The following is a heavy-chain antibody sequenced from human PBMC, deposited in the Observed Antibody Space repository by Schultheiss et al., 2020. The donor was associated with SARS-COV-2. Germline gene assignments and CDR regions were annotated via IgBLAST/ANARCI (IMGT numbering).Heavy chain of an antibody. J-gene: IGHJ3*02. CDR2: ISGHNGNT. D-gene: IGHD6-19*01. CDR1: GYTFTSYG. Sequence: ASVKVSCKASGYTFTSYGISWVRQAPGQGLEWMGWISGHNGNTNYAQNFQGRVIMTTDTSTSTAYMELRSLRSDDTAIYYCARGVAVAGNDAFDIWGQGTMVTVSS. CDR3: ARGVAVAGNDAFDI. V-gene: IGHV1-18*01.